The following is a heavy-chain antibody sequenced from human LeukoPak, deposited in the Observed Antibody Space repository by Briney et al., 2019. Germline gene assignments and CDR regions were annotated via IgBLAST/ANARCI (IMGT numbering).Heavy chain of an antibody. CDR2: IYYSGST. Sequence: PSETLSLTCTVSGGSTSSGGYYWSWIRQHPGKGLEWIGYIYYSGSTNYNPSLKSRVTISVDTSKNQFSLKLSSVTAADTAVYYCASAVDRELNWFDPWGQGTLVTVSS. CDR1: GGSTSSGGYY. D-gene: IGHD1-26*01. V-gene: IGHV4-61*08. J-gene: IGHJ5*02. CDR3: ASAVDRELNWFDP.